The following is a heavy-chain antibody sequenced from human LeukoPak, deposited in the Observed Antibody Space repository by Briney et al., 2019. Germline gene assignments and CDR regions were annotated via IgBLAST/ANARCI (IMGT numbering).Heavy chain of an antibody. D-gene: IGHD3-16*01. CDR2: IYYTGTT. CDR3: ARRGGLNRGYWYFDL. CDR1: GDPIRSSY. J-gene: IGHJ2*01. V-gene: IGHV4-59*01. Sequence: SETLSLTCTVSGDPIRSSYWSWIRQPPGKGLEWIGYIYYTGTTTYNPSLKSRVAISVDTSKNQFSLNLSSVTAADTAVYYCARRGGLNRGYWYFDLWGRGTLVTVSS.